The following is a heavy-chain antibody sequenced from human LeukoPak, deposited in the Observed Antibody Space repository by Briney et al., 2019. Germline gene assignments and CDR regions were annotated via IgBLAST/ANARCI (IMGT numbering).Heavy chain of an antibody. D-gene: IGHD3-10*01. J-gene: IGHJ4*02. CDR1: GFAFSTYW. CDR2: INSDGSST. CDR3: ARDGLWFGEY. Sequence: GGSLRLSCAASGFAFSTYWMHWVRQAPGKGLVWVSRINSDGSSTNYADSVKGRFTISRDNAENTVFLQMNSLRAEDTAVYYCARDGLWFGEYWGQGTLVTVSS. V-gene: IGHV3-74*01.